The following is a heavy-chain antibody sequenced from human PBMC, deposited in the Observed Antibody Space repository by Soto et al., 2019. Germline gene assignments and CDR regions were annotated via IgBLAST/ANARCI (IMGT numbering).Heavy chain of an antibody. V-gene: IGHV3-30-3*01. J-gene: IGHJ4*02. CDR2: ISYDGSNK. Sequence: QVQLVESGGGVVQPGRSLRLSCAASGFTFSSYAMHWVRQAPGKGLEWVAVISYDGSNKYYADSVKGRFTISRDNSKNTLYLQMNSRRAEDTAVYYCARDVGVGFDYWGQGTLVTVSS. CDR1: GFTFSSYA. D-gene: IGHD2-2*01. CDR3: ARDVGVGFDY.